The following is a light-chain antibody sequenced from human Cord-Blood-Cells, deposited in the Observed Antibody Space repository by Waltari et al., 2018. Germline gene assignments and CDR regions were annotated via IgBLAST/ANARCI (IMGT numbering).Light chain of an antibody. J-gene: IGLJ1*01. CDR2: XXS. V-gene: IGLV2-23*01. CDR3: CSYXGXSTYV. Sequence: QSXLTQPAXVSGSPXQSXXXSCXXTSXXXGSXXXVSWYQQHPGKAPKLMIYXXSKRPSGXSNRFSGSKSGNTASXXISGXQAEXXADYXCCSYXGXSTYVFGTXTKVXVX. CDR1: SXXXGSXXX.